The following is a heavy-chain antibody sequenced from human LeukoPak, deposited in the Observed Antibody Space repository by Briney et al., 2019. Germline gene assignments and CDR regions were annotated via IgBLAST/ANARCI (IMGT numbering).Heavy chain of an antibody. CDR2: IHSSGTT. Sequence: SETLSLTCIVADGSISSYYWSWIRQPPGRGLEWMGYIHSSGTTNYSPSLKSRITMSLDTSKNQFSLRLRSVTAADTAMYYCARATYISSRASQLGYWGQGTLVTVSS. J-gene: IGHJ4*02. D-gene: IGHD6-13*01. V-gene: IGHV4-59*01. CDR3: ARATYISSRASQLGY. CDR1: DGSISSYY.